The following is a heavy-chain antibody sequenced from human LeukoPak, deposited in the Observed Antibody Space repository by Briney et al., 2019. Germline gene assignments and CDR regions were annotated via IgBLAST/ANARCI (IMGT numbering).Heavy chain of an antibody. CDR2: ISYSGST. Sequence: SETLSLTCSVSGGSSKSHYWSWIRQPPGKGLEWIGDISYSGSTKYNPSLKSRVTISVDTAKNRFSLRLSSVTAADTAVYSCARGGIVGSRTNWFDPWGQGTLVTVSS. D-gene: IGHD1-26*01. V-gene: IGHV4-59*11. CDR1: GGSSKSHY. CDR3: ARGGIVGSRTNWFDP. J-gene: IGHJ5*02.